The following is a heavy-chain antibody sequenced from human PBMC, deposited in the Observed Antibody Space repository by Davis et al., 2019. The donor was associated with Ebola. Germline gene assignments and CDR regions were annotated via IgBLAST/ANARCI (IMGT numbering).Heavy chain of an antibody. V-gene: IGHV1-18*01. CDR3: ARDAIAAAAPQYYYYGMDV. CDR2: ISAYNGNT. CDR1: GYTFTSYG. D-gene: IGHD6-13*01. J-gene: IGHJ6*02. Sequence: AASVKVSCKASGYTFTSYGISWVRQAPGQGLEWMGWISAYNGNTNYAQKLQGRVTMTRDTSTSTVYMELSSLRSEDTAVYYCARDAIAAAAPQYYYYGMDVWGQGTTVTVSS.